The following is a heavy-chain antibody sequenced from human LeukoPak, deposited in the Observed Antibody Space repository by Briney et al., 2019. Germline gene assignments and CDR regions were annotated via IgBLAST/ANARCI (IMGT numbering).Heavy chain of an antibody. CDR3: ARGPASIAVAGTGVRSFDYYGMDV. D-gene: IGHD6-19*01. CDR1: GFTFSSYA. Sequence: GGSLRLSCAASGFTFSSYAMHWVRQAPGKGLEWVAVISYDGSNKYYADSVKGRFTISRDNSKNTLYLQMNSLRAVDTAVYYCARGPASIAVAGTGVRSFDYYGMDVWGQGTTVTVSS. J-gene: IGHJ6*02. V-gene: IGHV3-30-3*01. CDR2: ISYDGSNK.